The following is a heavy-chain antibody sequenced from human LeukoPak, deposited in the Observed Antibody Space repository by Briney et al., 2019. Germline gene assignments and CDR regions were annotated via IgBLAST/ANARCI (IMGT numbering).Heavy chain of an antibody. CDR1: GYSFTSYW. J-gene: IGHJ6*02. V-gene: IGHV5-51*01. CDR3: ARQRGGSTSRSGSMDV. D-gene: IGHD2-2*01. Sequence: GESLKISCKGSGYSFTSYWIGWVRQMPGKGLEWMGIIYPGDSDTRYSPSFQGQVTISADKSISTAYLQWSSLKASDTAMYYCARQRGGSTSRSGSMDVWGQGTTVTVSS. CDR2: IYPGDSDT.